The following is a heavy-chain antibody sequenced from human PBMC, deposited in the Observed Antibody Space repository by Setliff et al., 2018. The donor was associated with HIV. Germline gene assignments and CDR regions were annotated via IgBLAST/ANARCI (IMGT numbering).Heavy chain of an antibody. CDR3: ARDSGMAVVGTWRRLDP. CDR2: INVGNGKT. Sequence: ASVKVSCKASGYTFLNYGISWVRQTPGRGLEWMAWINVGNGKTKTARKFQGRVALTTDTSTSTAHMELRNLRSDDTAVYYCARDSGMAVVGTWRRLDPWGQGTLVTVSS. J-gene: IGHJ5*02. CDR1: GYTFLNYG. D-gene: IGHD6-19*01. V-gene: IGHV1-18*01.